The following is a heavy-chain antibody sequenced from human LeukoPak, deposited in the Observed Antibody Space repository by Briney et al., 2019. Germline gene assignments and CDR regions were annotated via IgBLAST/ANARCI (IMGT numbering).Heavy chain of an antibody. V-gene: IGHV1-69*04. CDR1: GGTFSSYA. J-gene: IGHJ4*02. D-gene: IGHD6-13*01. Sequence: SVKVSCKASGGTFSSYAISWVRQACGQGLEWMGRIIPILGIANYAQKFQGRVTITADKSTSTAYMELSSQRAEDTAVYYCASPGIAAAGPPYFDYWGQGTPVTVSS. CDR2: IIPILGIA. CDR3: ASPGIAAAGPPYFDY.